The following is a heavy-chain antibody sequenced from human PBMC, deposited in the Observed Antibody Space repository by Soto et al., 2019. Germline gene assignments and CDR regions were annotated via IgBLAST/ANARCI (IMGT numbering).Heavy chain of an antibody. Sequence: PGGSLRLSCAASGFTFSSYAMHWVRQAPGKGLEWVAVISYDGSNTYYADSVKGRFTISRDNSKNTLYLQMNSLSAEDTAVYYCARDLSGDYGALDTWGQGTMVTVSS. CDR1: GFTFSSYA. V-gene: IGHV3-30-3*01. J-gene: IGHJ3*02. D-gene: IGHD4-17*01. CDR2: ISYDGSNT. CDR3: ARDLSGDYGALDT.